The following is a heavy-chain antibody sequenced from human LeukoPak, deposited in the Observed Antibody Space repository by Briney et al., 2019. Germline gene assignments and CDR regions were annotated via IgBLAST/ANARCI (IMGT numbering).Heavy chain of an antibody. CDR2: LSASGMST. Sequence: GGSLRLSCAASGFTFSSYEMNWVRQAPGKGLDWVSTLSASGMSTYYADSVKGRFTVSRDNSKNTVFLQIHSLSAEDTAIYYCAKRDYPGFIDYWGQGTLVSVSS. J-gene: IGHJ4*02. CDR3: AKRDYPGFIDY. D-gene: IGHD3-9*01. V-gene: IGHV3-23*01. CDR1: GFTFSSYE.